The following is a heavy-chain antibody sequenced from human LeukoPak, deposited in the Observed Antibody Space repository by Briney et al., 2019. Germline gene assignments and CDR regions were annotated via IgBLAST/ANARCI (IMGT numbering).Heavy chain of an antibody. V-gene: IGHV6-1*01. CDR2: TYYRSKWYN. CDR3: TREGITSSWEKVGQYHSDY. Sequence: SQTLSLTCAISGDCVSSSSDSCWWIRQSPSRGLEWLGMTYYRSKWYNDYAVPVKSRIPINPDTSKNQFSLRLNSVASEDTAVYYCTREGITSSWEKVGQYHSDYWGQGTLVTVSS. CDR1: GDCVSSSSDS. D-gene: IGHD6-13*01. J-gene: IGHJ4*02.